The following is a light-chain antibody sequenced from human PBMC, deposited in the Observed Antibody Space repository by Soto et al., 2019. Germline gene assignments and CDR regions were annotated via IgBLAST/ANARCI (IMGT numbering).Light chain of an antibody. Sequence: EIVMTQSPATLSVSPGERATLSCRASQSVSSNLAWYQQKPGQAPRLLIYGASTRATGIPARFSGSGSGTEFTLIISSLQSEDFAVYYCQQYNNWPGTFGPGTKVDIK. CDR2: GAS. CDR1: QSVSSN. J-gene: IGKJ3*01. V-gene: IGKV3-15*01. CDR3: QQYNNWPGT.